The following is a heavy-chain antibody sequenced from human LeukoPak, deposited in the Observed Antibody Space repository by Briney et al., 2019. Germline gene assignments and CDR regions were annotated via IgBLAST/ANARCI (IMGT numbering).Heavy chain of an antibody. CDR2: IKQDGSEK. J-gene: IGHJ4*02. CDR3: ARDSAGNDY. V-gene: IGHV3-7*01. CDR1: GFTFDDYA. D-gene: IGHD6-13*01. Sequence: GRSLGLSCAASGFTFDDYAMHWVRQAPGKGLEWVANIKQDGSEKYYVDSVKGRFTISRDNAKNSLYLQMNSLRAEDTAMYYCARDSAGNDYWGQGTLVTVSS.